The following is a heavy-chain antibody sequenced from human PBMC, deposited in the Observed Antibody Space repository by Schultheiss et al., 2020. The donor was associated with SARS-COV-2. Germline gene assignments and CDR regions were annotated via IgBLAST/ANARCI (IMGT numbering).Heavy chain of an antibody. CDR1: GFTFDDYT. CDR2: ISYDGSNK. V-gene: IGHV3-30*03. Sequence: GGSLRLSCAASGFTFDDYTMHWVRQAPGKGLEWVAVISYDGSNKYYADSVKGRFTISRDNSKNTLYLQMNSLRAEDTAVYYCARSVTTRAHFDYWGQGTLVTVSS. J-gene: IGHJ4*02. CDR3: ARSVTTRAHFDY. D-gene: IGHD4-11*01.